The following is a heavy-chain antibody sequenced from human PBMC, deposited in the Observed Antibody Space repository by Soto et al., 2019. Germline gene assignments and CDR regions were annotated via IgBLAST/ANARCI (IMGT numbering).Heavy chain of an antibody. D-gene: IGHD4-17*01. Sequence: GYYWSWIRQHPGKGLEWIGYIYYSGSTYYNPSLKSRVTISVDTSKNQFSLKLSSVTAADTAVYYCARGFTVTTILGYWGQGTLVTVSS. V-gene: IGHV4-31*02. CDR1: GYY. CDR3: ARGFTVTTILGY. CDR2: IYYSGST. J-gene: IGHJ4*02.